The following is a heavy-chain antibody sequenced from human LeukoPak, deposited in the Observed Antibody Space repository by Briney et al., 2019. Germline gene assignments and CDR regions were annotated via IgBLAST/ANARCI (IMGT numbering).Heavy chain of an antibody. Sequence: PSETLSLTCTVSGGSISSYYWSWIRKPPGKGLEWIGYIYYSGSTNYNPSLKSRVTISVDTSKNQFSLKLSSVTAADTAVYYCARGDYCSSTSCYSDWFDPWGQGTLVTVSS. D-gene: IGHD2-2*01. CDR1: GGSISSYY. V-gene: IGHV4-59*01. CDR3: ARGDYCSSTSCYSDWFDP. J-gene: IGHJ5*02. CDR2: IYYSGST.